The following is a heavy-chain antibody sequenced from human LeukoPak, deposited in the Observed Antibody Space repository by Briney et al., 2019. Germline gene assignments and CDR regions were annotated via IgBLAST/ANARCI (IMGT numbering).Heavy chain of an antibody. Sequence: GGSLRLSCAASGFTFNTYSMNWVRQAPGKGLEWGSAISSTSTHIKYAGAVEGRFTISRDNAKNSLYLQINSLRAEDTAVYYCARPHYYRGAGSYGGDYWGQGTLVTVSS. CDR1: GFTFNTYS. J-gene: IGHJ4*02. V-gene: IGHV3-21*04. CDR3: ARPHYYRGAGSYGGDY. D-gene: IGHD3-10*01. CDR2: ISSTSTHI.